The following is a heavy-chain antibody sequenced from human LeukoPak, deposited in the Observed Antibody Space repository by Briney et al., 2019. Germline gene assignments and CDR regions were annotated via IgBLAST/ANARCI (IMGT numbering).Heavy chain of an antibody. CDR3: ARVTMVRGVTFDY. V-gene: IGHV4-38-2*02. Sequence: PSETLSLTCTVSGYSISSGYYRGWIRQPPGKGLEWIGSIYHSGSTYYNPSLKSRVTISVDTSKNQFSLKLSSVTAADTAVYYCARVTMVRGVTFDYWGQGTLVTVSS. D-gene: IGHD3-10*01. CDR1: GYSISSGYY. CDR2: IYHSGST. J-gene: IGHJ4*02.